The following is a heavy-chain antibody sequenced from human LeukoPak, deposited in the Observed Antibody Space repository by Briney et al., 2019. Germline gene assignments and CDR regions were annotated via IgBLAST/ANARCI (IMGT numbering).Heavy chain of an antibody. V-gene: IGHV3-21*01. CDR1: GFTFTRHN. CDR2: ISGDSTYI. J-gene: IGHJ3*02. Sequence: GGSLRLPCAGSGFTFTRHNINWVRQAPGKGLEWISSISGDSTYIHYADSVKGRFTISRDDAKNSLYLHMNSLRAEDTAVYYCARRTTSAFDIWGQGTMVTLSS. D-gene: IGHD1-1*01. CDR3: ARRTTSAFDI.